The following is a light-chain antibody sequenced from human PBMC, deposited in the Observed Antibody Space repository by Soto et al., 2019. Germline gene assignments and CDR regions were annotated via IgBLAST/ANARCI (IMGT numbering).Light chain of an antibody. CDR3: MQGQQTPLT. CDR2: WGS. V-gene: IGKV2-28*01. CDR1: QSLLHSSGNNY. Sequence: DIVMTQSPLSLPVTPGQSASISCRSSQSLLHSSGNNYLDWYVQKPGQSPQLLIYWGSNRASGVPDRFSGSGSGTDFTLKINRVEAEDVGVYYCMQGQQTPLTFVQGTRLEIK. J-gene: IGKJ5*01.